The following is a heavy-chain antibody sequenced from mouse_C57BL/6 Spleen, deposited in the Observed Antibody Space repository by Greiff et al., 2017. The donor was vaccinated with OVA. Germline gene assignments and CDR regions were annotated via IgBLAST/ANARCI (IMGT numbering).Heavy chain of an antibody. Sequence: EVKLQESGPGLVKPSQSLSLTCSVTGYSITSGYYWNWIRQFPGNKLEWMGYISYDGSNNYNPSLKNRISITRDTSKNQFFLKLNSVTTEDTATYYCAREDDYSFSYWGQGTLVTVSA. CDR3: AREDDYSFSY. CDR2: ISYDGSN. V-gene: IGHV3-6*01. J-gene: IGHJ3*01. D-gene: IGHD2-4*01. CDR1: GYSITSGYY.